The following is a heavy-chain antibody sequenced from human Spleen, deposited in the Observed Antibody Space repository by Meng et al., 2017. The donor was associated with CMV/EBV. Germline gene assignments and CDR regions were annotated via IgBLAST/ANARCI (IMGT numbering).Heavy chain of an antibody. V-gene: IGHV3-23*01. CDR2: ISGSGGST. CDR1: GFTFSSYA. CDR3: ARDTSVAVAGTSAFDY. J-gene: IGHJ4*02. D-gene: IGHD6-19*01. Sequence: GESLKISCAASGFTFSSYAMSWVRQAPGKGLEWVSAISGSGGSTYYADSVKGRFTISRDNAKNFLYLQMNSLRAEDTALYFCARDTSVAVAGTSAFDYWGRGTLVTVSS.